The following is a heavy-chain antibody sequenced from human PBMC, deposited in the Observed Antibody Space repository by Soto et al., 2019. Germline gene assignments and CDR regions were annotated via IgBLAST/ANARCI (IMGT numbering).Heavy chain of an antibody. CDR3: ARERERGHFDY. V-gene: IGHV1-69*13. CDR1: GGTFSSYA. CDR2: IIPIFVTA. Sequence: GASVKVSCKASGGTFSSYAISWVRQAPGQGLEWMGGIIPIFVTANYAQKFQGRVTITADESTSTAYMELSSLRSEDTAVYYCARERERGHFDYWGQGTLVTVSS. J-gene: IGHJ4*02.